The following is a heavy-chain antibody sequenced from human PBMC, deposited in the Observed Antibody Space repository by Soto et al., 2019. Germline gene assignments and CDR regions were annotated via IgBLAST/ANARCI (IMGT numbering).Heavy chain of an antibody. Sequence: PGGSLRLSCTVSGFSLSTYNMNWVRQAQGKGLEFVSYISTTYAIYYGDSVKGRFTVSRDHGKNSLYLQMNNLRTEDTAVYYCVRDTDWAFDYWGQGTVVTVSS. V-gene: IGHV3-48*01. CDR3: VRDTDWAFDY. J-gene: IGHJ4*02. CDR2: ISTTYAI. D-gene: IGHD3-9*01. CDR1: GFSLSTYN.